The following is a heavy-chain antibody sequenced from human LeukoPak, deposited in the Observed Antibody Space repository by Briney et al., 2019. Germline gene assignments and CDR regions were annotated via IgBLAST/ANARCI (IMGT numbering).Heavy chain of an antibody. Sequence: RGASLKISCKGSGYSFTSYWIGWVRQVPGKGLEWMGIIYPGDSDTRYSPSFQSQVTISADKSISTAYLQWSSLKASDTAMYYCARYVSEYYDSSGTGYYFDYWGQGTLVTVSS. CDR2: IYPGDSDT. CDR3: ARYVSEYYDSSGTGYYFDY. D-gene: IGHD3-22*01. CDR1: GYSFTSYW. V-gene: IGHV5-51*01. J-gene: IGHJ4*02.